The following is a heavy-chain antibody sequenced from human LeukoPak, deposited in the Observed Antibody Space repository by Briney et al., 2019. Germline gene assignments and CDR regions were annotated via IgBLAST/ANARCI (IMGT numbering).Heavy chain of an antibody. CDR3: AKGGIFGVVTEDWFDP. CDR2: ISYDGSNK. J-gene: IGHJ5*02. D-gene: IGHD3-3*01. CDR1: GLTFSSYG. V-gene: IGHV3-30*18. Sequence: GGSLTLSCAASGLTFSSYGMHWVRQAPGKGLEWVAVISYDGSNKYYADSVKGRFTISRHNSKNTLYLQMNSLRAEDTAVYYCAKGGIFGVVTEDWFDPWGQGTLVTVSS.